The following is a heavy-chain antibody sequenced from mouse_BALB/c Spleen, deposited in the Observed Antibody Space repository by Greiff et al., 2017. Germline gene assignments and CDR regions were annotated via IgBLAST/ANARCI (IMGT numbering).Heavy chain of an antibody. J-gene: IGHJ2*01. CDR2: IYPGDGDT. CDR3: ARGSSRAYYFDY. Sequence: VQLQQSGAELARPGASVKLSCKASGYTFTSYWMQWVKQRPGQGLEWIGAIYPGDGDTRYTQKFKGKATLTADKSSSTAYMQLSSLASEDSAVYYCARGSSRAYYFDYWGQGTTLTVSS. CDR1: GYTFTSYW. V-gene: IGHV1-87*01. D-gene: IGHD1-1*01.